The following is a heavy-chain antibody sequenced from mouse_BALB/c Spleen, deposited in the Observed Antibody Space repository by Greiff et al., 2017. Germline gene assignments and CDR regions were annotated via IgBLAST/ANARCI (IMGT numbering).Heavy chain of an antibody. CDR1: GDSITSSY. CDR2: ISYSGGT. D-gene: IGHD3-1*01. CDR3: ARGATGYYYAMDY. Sequence: EVKLLESGPSLVKPSQTLSLTCSVTGDSITSSYWNWVRKFPGNKLEYMGYISYSGGTYYNPSLKSRISITRDTSKNQYYLQLNSVTTEDTATYYCARGATGYYYAMDYWGQGTAVTVSS. V-gene: IGHV3-8*02. J-gene: IGHJ4*01.